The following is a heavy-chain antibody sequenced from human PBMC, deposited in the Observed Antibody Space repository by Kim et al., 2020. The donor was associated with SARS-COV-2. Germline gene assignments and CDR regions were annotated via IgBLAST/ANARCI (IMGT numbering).Heavy chain of an antibody. D-gene: IGHD3-22*01. J-gene: IGHJ4*02. CDR1: GFTFSSYA. V-gene: IGHV3-30-3*01. Sequence: GGSLRLSCAASGFTFSSYAMHWVRQAPGKGLEWVAVISYDGSNKYYADSVKGRFTISRDNSKNTLYLQMNSLRAEDTAVYYCARDVEGYYDSSGYHDYWGQGTLVTVSS. CDR2: ISYDGSNK. CDR3: ARDVEGYYDSSGYHDY.